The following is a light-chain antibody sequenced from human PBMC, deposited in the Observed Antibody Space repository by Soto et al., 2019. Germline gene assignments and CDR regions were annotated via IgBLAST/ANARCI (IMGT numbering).Light chain of an antibody. CDR3: ISYTSSSTPYV. J-gene: IGLJ1*01. CDR2: EVS. V-gene: IGLV2-14*01. Sequence: QSVLTQPASVSGSPGQSITISCTGTSSDVGGYNYVSWYQQHPGKAPKLMIYEVSNRPSGVSNRFSGSKSGNTASLTISGLQAEDEADYYCISYTSSSTPYVSGTGTKSPS. CDR1: SSDVGGYNY.